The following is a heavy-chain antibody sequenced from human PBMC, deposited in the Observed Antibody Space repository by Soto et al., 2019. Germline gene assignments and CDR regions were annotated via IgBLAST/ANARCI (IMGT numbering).Heavy chain of an antibody. V-gene: IGHV1-8*02. CDR2: MNPGSGDT. Sequence: ASVKVSCKASGYTFTNNDVRWVRPATGQGLEWMGWMNPGSGDTGYAQKFQGRVTMTRDISIATAYMELNSLTSEDTAIYYCARMESFGSLNWFDPWGQGTLVTVSS. CDR1: GYTFTNND. CDR3: ARMESFGSLNWFDP. J-gene: IGHJ5*02. D-gene: IGHD5-18*01.